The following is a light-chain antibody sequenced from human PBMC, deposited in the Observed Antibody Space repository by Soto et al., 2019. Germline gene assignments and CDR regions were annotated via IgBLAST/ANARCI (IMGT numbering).Light chain of an antibody. CDR1: SSNIGGTNY. V-gene: IGLV1-47*02. J-gene: IGLJ2*01. CDR3: ASWDDRLGAVI. Sequence: QSVLTQPPSASVTPGQRGFISCSGSSSNIGGTNYAYWYQQLPGAAPKLLMHSTNLRPSGVPERISGSKSGTSASLAISGLRSEDEAVYYCASWDDRLGAVIFGGWTKVTVL. CDR2: STN.